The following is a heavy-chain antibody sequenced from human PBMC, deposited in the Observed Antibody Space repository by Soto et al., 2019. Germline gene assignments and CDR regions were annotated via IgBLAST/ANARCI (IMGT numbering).Heavy chain of an antibody. Sequence: SVKVSCKASGGTFSSYAISWVRQAPGQGLEWMGGIIPIFGTANYAQKFQGRVTITADESTSTAYMELSSLRSEDTAVYYCARDRGGGDGYNYFDYWGQGTLVTVSS. D-gene: IGHD3-16*01. CDR2: IIPIFGTA. CDR1: GGTFSSYA. J-gene: IGHJ4*02. CDR3: ARDRGGGDGYNYFDY. V-gene: IGHV1-69*13.